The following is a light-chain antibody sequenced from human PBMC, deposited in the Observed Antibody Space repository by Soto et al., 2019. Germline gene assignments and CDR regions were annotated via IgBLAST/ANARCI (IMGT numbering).Light chain of an antibody. J-gene: IGKJ5*01. CDR1: QGISRS. Sequence: DIQMTQSPSSVSASVGDRVTISCQASQGISRSLAWYQQKPGKAPKLLIYAASSLQSGVPSRFSGSGFGTDGTLTISSLQNEDFAIYYCQQADTFTITFGQGTRLENK. CDR2: AAS. V-gene: IGKV1D-12*01. CDR3: QQADTFTIT.